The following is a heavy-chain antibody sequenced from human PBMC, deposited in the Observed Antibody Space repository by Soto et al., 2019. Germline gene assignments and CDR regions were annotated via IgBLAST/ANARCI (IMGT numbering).Heavy chain of an antibody. V-gene: IGHV4-34*01. J-gene: IGHJ5*02. D-gene: IGHD3-3*01. CDR3: ARGGRFLEWTTKYNWFDP. Sequence: QVQLQQWGAGLLKPSETLSLTCAVYGGSFSGYYWSWIRQPPGKGLEWIGEINHSGSTNYNPSLKSRVTISVDTSKNQFSLQLSSVTAADTAVYYCARGGRFLEWTTKYNWFDPWGQGTLVTVSS. CDR1: GGSFSGYY. CDR2: INHSGST.